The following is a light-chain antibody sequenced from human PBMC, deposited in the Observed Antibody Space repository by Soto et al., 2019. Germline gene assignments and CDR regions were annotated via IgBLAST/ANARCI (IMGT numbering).Light chain of an antibody. V-gene: IGLV1-47*02. Sequence: QSALTQPPSASGTPGQRVTISCSGSSSNIGNYYVYWYQHLPGTAPKLLIHTNNQRPSGVPDRFSGSKSGTSASLAISGLRSDDEADYYCAAWDDSLNGVVFGGGTKLTVL. CDR1: SSNIGNYY. CDR2: TNN. J-gene: IGLJ2*01. CDR3: AAWDDSLNGVV.